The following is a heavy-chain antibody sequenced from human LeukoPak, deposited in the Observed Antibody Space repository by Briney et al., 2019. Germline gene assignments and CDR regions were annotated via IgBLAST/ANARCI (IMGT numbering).Heavy chain of an antibody. V-gene: IGHV3-64*01. Sequence: GGSLRLSCAASGFTFSSYDMYWVRQAPGKGLEYVSAISSNGGSTYYASSVKGRFTISRDNSKNTLHLQMGSLRAEDMAVYYCARDTRLRLGELSPDAFDIWGQGTMVTVSS. J-gene: IGHJ3*02. CDR2: ISSNGGST. CDR3: ARDTRLRLGELSPDAFDI. D-gene: IGHD3-16*02. CDR1: GFTFSSYD.